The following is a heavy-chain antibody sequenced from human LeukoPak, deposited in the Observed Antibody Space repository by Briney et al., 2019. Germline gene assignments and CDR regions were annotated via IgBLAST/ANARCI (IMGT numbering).Heavy chain of an antibody. CDR2: INHSGST. V-gene: IGHV4-34*01. J-gene: IGHJ4*02. Sequence: SETLSLTCTVSGGSISSYYWSWIRQPPGKGLEWIGEINHSGSTNYNPSLKSRVTISVDTSKNQFSLKLSSVTAADTAVYYCASMYCGGDCPSNFDYWGQGTLVTVSS. CDR1: GGSISSYY. CDR3: ASMYCGGDCPSNFDY. D-gene: IGHD2-21*02.